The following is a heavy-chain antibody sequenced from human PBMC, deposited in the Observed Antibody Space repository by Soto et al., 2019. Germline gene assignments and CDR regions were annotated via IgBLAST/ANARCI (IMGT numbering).Heavy chain of an antibody. D-gene: IGHD3-22*01. Sequence: GESLKISCKGSAYSFSNNWIGWLRQMPGKGLEWMGLIYPGDSGTKYSPSFQGQVTLSADKSISNAYQQWSSLKASDTATYYCAALCLYDSRSAFDSRGQGTQETVSS. V-gene: IGHV5-51*01. CDR3: AALCLYDSRSAFDS. CDR1: AYSFSNNW. J-gene: IGHJ4*02. CDR2: IYPGDSGT.